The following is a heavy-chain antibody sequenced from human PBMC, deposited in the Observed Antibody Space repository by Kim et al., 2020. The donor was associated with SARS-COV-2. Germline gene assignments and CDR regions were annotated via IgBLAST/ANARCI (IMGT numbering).Heavy chain of an antibody. Sequence: GGSLRLSCAASGFTFSSYAMHWVRQAPGKGLEWVAVISYDGSNKYYADSVKGRFTISRDNSKNTLYLQMNSLRAEDTAVYYCARDQQVRWFGVWGMDVWGQGTTVTVSS. D-gene: IGHD3-10*01. J-gene: IGHJ6*02. V-gene: IGHV3-30*04. CDR3: ARDQQVRWFGVWGMDV. CDR2: ISYDGSNK. CDR1: GFTFSSYA.